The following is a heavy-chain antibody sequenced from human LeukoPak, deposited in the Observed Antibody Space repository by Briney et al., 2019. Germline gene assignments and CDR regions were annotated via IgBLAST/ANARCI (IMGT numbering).Heavy chain of an antibody. Sequence: GGSLRLTCAASGFTFSSYAMSWVRQAPGKGLEWVSAISGSGGSTYYADSVKGRFTISRDNSKNTLYLQMNSLRAEDTAVYYCAKVGYYDSSGSLGYWGQGTLVTVSS. CDR2: ISGSGGST. J-gene: IGHJ4*02. CDR3: AKVGYYDSSGSLGY. V-gene: IGHV3-23*01. D-gene: IGHD3-22*01. CDR1: GFTFSSYA.